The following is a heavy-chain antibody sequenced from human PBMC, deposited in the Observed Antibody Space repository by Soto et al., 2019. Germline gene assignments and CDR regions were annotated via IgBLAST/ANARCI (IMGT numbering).Heavy chain of an antibody. CDR1: GGTFSSYT. J-gene: IGHJ4*02. CDR3: ATPPGIAVAGTGFDY. Sequence: QVQLVQSGAEVKKPGSSVKVSCKASGGTFSSYTISWVRQAPGQGLEWMGRIIPILGIANYAQKFQGRVTITADKSASTASRELSSLRSADTAVYYCATPPGIAVAGTGFDYWGQGTLVTVSA. CDR2: IIPILGIA. V-gene: IGHV1-69*02. D-gene: IGHD6-19*01.